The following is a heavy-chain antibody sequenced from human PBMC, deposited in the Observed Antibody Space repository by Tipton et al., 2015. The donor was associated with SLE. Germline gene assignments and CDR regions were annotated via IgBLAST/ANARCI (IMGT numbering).Heavy chain of an antibody. J-gene: IGHJ6*02. V-gene: IGHV1-18*01. Sequence: QLVQSGAEVKKPGASVKVSCKAPGYTFISYGISWVRQAPGQGLEWMGWISAYNGNTNYAQKLQGRVTMTTDTSTSTAYMELRSLRSDDTAVYYCAMRVVSLYYYGMDVWGQGTTVTVSS. CDR1: GYTFISYG. CDR3: AMRVVSLYYYGMDV. CDR2: ISAYNGNT. D-gene: IGHD3-3*01.